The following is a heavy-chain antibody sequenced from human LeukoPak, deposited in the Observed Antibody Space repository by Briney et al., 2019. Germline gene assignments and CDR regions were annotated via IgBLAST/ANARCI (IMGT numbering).Heavy chain of an antibody. CDR3: ARDLGTTMITSLGY. Sequence: GGSLRLSCAVSGITLSNYGMSWVRQAPGKGLEWVSGISGSGGNTYYADSVKGRFTISRDNAENSLFLEMNSLRAEDTAVYYCARDLGTTMITSLGYWGQGTLVTVSS. V-gene: IGHV3-23*01. J-gene: IGHJ4*02. CDR1: GITLSNYG. CDR2: ISGSGGNT. D-gene: IGHD3-22*01.